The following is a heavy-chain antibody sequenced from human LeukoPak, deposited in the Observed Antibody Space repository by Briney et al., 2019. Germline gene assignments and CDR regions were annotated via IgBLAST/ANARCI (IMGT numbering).Heavy chain of an antibody. D-gene: IGHD4-11*01. CDR1: GGSISSGDYY. CDR2: IYYSGST. Sequence: PSQTLSLTCTVSGGSISSGDYYWSWIRQPPGKGLEWIGYIYYSGSTYYNPSLKSRVTISVDTSKNQFSLKLSSVTAADTAVYYCARVMTTVTPGKVFDYWGQGTLVTVSS. J-gene: IGHJ4*02. CDR3: ARVMTTVTPGKVFDY. V-gene: IGHV4-30-4*08.